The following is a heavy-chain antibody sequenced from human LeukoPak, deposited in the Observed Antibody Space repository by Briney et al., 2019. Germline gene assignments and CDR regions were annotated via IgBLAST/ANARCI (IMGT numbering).Heavy chain of an antibody. D-gene: IGHD3-10*01. J-gene: IGHJ6*03. Sequence: SGPALVKPTQTLTLTCTFSGFSLSTSGMCVSWIRQPPGKALEWLARIDWDDDKYYSTSLKTRLTISKDTSKNQVVLTMTNMDPVDTATYYCARMAGIGYYGSGSYYYYYYYMDVWGKGTTVTISS. V-gene: IGHV2-70*11. CDR2: IDWDDDK. CDR1: GFSLSTSGMC. CDR3: ARMAGIGYYGSGSYYYYYYYMDV.